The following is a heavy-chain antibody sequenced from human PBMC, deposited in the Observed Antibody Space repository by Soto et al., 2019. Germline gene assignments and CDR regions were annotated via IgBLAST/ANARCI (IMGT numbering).Heavy chain of an antibody. V-gene: IGHV1-3*01. CDR3: ARDGSYGSGSYYYYYGMDV. CDR1: GYNFTSYA. J-gene: IGHJ6*02. D-gene: IGHD3-10*01. Sequence: QVQLVQSGAEVKKPGASVKVSCKASGYNFTSYAMHWVRQAPEQRLEWMGWINAGNGNTKYSQKFQGRVTITRDTSASTAYMELSSLRSEDTAVYYCARDGSYGSGSYYYYYGMDVWGQGTTVTVSS. CDR2: INAGNGNT.